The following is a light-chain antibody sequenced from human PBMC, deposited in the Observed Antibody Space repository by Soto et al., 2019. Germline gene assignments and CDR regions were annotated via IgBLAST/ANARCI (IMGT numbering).Light chain of an antibody. CDR2: LAS. J-gene: IGKJ1*01. CDR3: QQLIRFPTK. V-gene: IGKV1-9*01. Sequence: IQLTQSPSSLSASVGDRVTITCRASQGISNSLAWYQQKPGKAPKLLMYLASTLQSGVPPRFSGTGSGTNFTLTISSPQPEDFATYYCQQLIRFPTKFGQGTKVDIK. CDR1: QGISNS.